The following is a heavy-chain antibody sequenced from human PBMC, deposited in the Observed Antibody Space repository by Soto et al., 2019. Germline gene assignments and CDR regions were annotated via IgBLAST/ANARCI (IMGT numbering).Heavy chain of an antibody. J-gene: IGHJ6*02. CDR3: ASEVSSTDGMDV. D-gene: IGHD2-15*01. CDR2: ISYDGSNK. Sequence: GGSLRLSCAASGFTFSSYAMHWVRQAPGKGLEWVAVISYDGSNKYYADSVKGRFTISRDNSKNTLYLQMNSLRAEDTAVYYCASEVSSTDGMDVWGQGTTVTVSS. V-gene: IGHV3-30-3*01. CDR1: GFTFSSYA.